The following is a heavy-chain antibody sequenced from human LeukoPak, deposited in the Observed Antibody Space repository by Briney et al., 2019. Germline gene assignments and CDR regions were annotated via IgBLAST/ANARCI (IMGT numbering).Heavy chain of an antibody. CDR3: ARVHSSSGGY. V-gene: IGHV3-21*01. CDR2: ISSSSSYI. J-gene: IGHJ4*02. Sequence: RGSLRLSCAASGFTFSSYSMNWVRQAPGKGLEWVSSISSSSSYIYYADSVKGRFTISRDNAKNSLYLQMNSLRAEDTAVYYCARVHSSSGGYWGQGTLVTVSS. D-gene: IGHD6-6*01. CDR1: GFTFSSYS.